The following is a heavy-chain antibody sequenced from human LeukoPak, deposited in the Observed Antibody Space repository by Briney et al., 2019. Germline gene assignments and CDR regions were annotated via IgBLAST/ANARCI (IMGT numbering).Heavy chain of an antibody. Sequence: SVKVSCKASGGTFSSYAISWVRQAPGQGLEWMGRIIPILGIANYAQKFQGRVTITADKSTSTAYMELSSLRSEDTAVYYCAREASQAYSSGLRVDYWGQGTQVTVSS. V-gene: IGHV1-69*04. CDR1: GGTFSSYA. CDR3: AREASQAYSSGLRVDY. J-gene: IGHJ4*02. CDR2: IIPILGIA. D-gene: IGHD6-19*01.